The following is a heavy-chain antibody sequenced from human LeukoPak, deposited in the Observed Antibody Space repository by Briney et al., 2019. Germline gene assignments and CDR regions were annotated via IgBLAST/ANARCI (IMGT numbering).Heavy chain of an antibody. CDR1: GFTFEDYV. D-gene: IGHD2-8*01. J-gene: IGHJ5*02. Sequence: GGSLRLSCAASGFTFEDYVMHWVRQAPGKGLEWVSYISSSGSTIYYADSVKGRFTISRDNAKNSLYLQMNSLRAEDTAVYYCARDNGGGGFDPWGQGTLVTVSS. V-gene: IGHV3-48*03. CDR3: ARDNGGGGFDP. CDR2: ISSSGSTI.